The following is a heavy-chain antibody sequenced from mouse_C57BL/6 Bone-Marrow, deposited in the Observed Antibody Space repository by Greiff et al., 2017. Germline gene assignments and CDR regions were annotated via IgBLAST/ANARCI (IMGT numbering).Heavy chain of an antibody. V-gene: IGHV1-81*01. CDR3: ARRGPITTVVADYYAMDY. CDR2: IYPRSGNT. CDR1: GYPFTSYG. J-gene: IGHJ4*01. D-gene: IGHD1-1*01. Sequence: QVQLQQSGAELARPGASVKLSCKASGYPFTSYGISWVKQRTGQGLEWIGEIYPRSGNTYYNEKFKGKATLPADKSSSTAYMELRSLTSEDSAVYFCARRGPITTVVADYYAMDYWGQGTSVTVSS.